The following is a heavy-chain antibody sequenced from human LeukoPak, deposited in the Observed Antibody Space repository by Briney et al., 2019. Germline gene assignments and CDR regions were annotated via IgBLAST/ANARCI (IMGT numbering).Heavy chain of an antibody. V-gene: IGHV4-59*11. D-gene: IGHD1-26*01. CDR1: GGSISSHY. CDR2: LYYSGST. Sequence: SETLSLTCTVSGGSISSHYWSWIRQPPGKGLEWIGYLYYSGSTNYNPSLKSRVTISGDTSKNQFSLKLSSVTAADTAVYFCARGSHGSYDHHSFPILGRGTMVTVSS. CDR3: ARGSHGSYDHHSFPI. J-gene: IGHJ3*02.